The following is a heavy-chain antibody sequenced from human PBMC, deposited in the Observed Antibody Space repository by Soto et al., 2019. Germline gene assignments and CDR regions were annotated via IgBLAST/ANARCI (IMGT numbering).Heavy chain of an antibody. CDR1: GYSFTSYA. CDR3: AREGAVAAYFDY. CDR2: VIGGKGDT. J-gene: IGHJ4*02. V-gene: IGHV1-3*05. Sequence: QVHLVQSGAEEKEPGASVKVSCKASGYSFTSYAMHWVRQAPGQRLEWMGWVIGGKGDTKYSQKVQGRVTIIRDTSASTAYRELSSLTSEDTAVYYCAREGAVAAYFDYWGQGTLVTVSS. D-gene: IGHD6-19*01.